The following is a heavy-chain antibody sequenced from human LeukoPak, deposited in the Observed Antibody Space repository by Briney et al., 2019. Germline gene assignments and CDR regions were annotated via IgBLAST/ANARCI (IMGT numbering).Heavy chain of an antibody. D-gene: IGHD3-10*02. CDR2: IKGTGLTI. J-gene: IGHJ6*04. CDR1: GFTFSDYY. Sequence: GGSLRLSCAASGFTFSDYYMSWIRQAPGKGLEWVSTIKGTGLTIYYADSVKGRFTISRDNAKNSLYLQMNSLRAEDTAVYYCAELGITMIGGVWGKGTTVTISS. CDR3: AELGITMIGGV. V-gene: IGHV3-11*04.